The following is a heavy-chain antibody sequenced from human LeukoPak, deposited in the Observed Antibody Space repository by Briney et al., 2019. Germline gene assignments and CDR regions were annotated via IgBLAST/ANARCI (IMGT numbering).Heavy chain of an antibody. CDR3: ARARWELLDWLDY. Sequence: ASAKAPSKASGYPFTCYYMHWVRHAPGQGLEWMGWINPNSGGTNYSQNFQGRVTITRDTSISTAYMELSRLRSDDTAVYYCARARWELLDWLDYWGQGTLVTVSS. J-gene: IGHJ4*02. D-gene: IGHD1-26*01. CDR2: INPNSGGT. V-gene: IGHV1-2*02. CDR1: GYPFTCYY.